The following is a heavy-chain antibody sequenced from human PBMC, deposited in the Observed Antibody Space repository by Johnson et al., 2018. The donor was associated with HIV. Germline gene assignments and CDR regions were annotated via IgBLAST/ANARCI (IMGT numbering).Heavy chain of an antibody. Sequence: QVQLVESGGGVVQPGRSLRLSCAASGFTFSSYAMHWVRQAPGKGLEWVAVISYDASNKYYADSVKGRFTISRDNSKNTLYLQMNSLRAEDTAVYYCAKDRRQSSWELLDDAFDIWGQGTMVTVSS. V-gene: IGHV3-30*04. CDR2: ISYDASNK. CDR3: AKDRRQSSWELLDDAFDI. J-gene: IGHJ3*02. D-gene: IGHD1-26*01. CDR1: GFTFSSYA.